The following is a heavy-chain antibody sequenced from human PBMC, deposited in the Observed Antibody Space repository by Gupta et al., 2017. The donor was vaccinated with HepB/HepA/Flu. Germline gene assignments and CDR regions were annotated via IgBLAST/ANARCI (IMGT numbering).Heavy chain of an antibody. D-gene: IGHD2-21*02. J-gene: IGHJ4*02. CDR2: ISYDGSNK. Sequence: QVQLVESGGGVVQPGRSLRLSCAASGFTFSSYGMPWVRQAPGKGLEWVAVISYDGSNKYYADSVKGRFTISRDNSKNTLYLQMNSLRAEDTAVYYCAKDRHIVVVTAVDYWGQGTLVTVSS. CDR1: GFTFSSYG. V-gene: IGHV3-30*18. CDR3: AKDRHIVVVTAVDY.